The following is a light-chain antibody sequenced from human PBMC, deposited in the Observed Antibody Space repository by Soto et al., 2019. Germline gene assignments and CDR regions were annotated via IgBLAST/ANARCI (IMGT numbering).Light chain of an antibody. CDR3: QQTFNTPHT. CDR2: AAS. CDR1: QNINSY. J-gene: IGKJ2*01. V-gene: IGKV1-39*01. Sequence: DVQLTQSPSSLSASVGDRVTITCRASQNINSYLNWYQQRPGTAPKFLIYAASSLQSGVPSRVSGSESGTDFTLIISGLQPEYSGVYFCQQTFNTPHTFGQGTKLEI.